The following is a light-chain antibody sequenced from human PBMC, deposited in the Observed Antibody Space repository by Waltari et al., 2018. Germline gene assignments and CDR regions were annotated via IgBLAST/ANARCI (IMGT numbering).Light chain of an antibody. CDR2: EVS. V-gene: IGLV2-23*02. CDR1: SSDVGSYNL. Sequence: QSALTQPASVSGSPGQSITISCTGTSSDVGSYNLVSWYQQHPGKAPKLMIYEVSKRPSGVSNSFSGSKSGNTASLTISGLQAEDEADYYCCSYAGSSTLFGGGTKLTVL. CDR3: CSYAGSSTL. J-gene: IGLJ2*01.